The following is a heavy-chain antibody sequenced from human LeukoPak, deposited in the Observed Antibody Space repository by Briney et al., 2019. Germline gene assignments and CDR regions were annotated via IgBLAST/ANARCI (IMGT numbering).Heavy chain of an antibody. J-gene: IGHJ3*02. CDR3: ARDPLTYYDFWSGYPEGSAFDI. CDR1: GGSVSSGSYY. V-gene: IGHV4-61*02. Sequence: PSETLSLTCTVSGGSVSSGSYYWSWIRQPAGKGLEWIGRIYTSGSTNYNPSLKSRVTISVDTSKNQFSLKLSSVTAADTAVYYCARDPLTYYDFWSGYPEGSAFDIWGQGTMVTVSS. D-gene: IGHD3-3*01. CDR2: IYTSGST.